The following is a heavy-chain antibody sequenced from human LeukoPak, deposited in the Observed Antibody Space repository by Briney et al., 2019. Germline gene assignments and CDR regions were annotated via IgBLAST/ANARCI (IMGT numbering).Heavy chain of an antibody. V-gene: IGHV3-48*03. J-gene: IGHJ4*02. CDR1: GFIFSNYE. CDR3: ARARIAAPLLDY. D-gene: IGHD6-13*01. CDR2: ISDHGKSR. Sequence: GGSLRLSCAASGFIFSNYEMNWVHQTPGKGLEWVSYISDHGKSRNYVDSVKGRFTISRDNAKNSLYLQMNSPRVEDTAIYFCARARIAAPLLDYWGQGTLVTVSS.